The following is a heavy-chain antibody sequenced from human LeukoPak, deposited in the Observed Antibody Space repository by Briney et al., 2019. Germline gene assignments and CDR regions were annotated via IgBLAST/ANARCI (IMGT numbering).Heavy chain of an antibody. D-gene: IGHD3-10*01. Sequence: SETLSLTCAVSGGSISSGGYSWSWIRQPPGKGLEWIGSIYHSGSTYYNPSLKSRVTISVDTSKNQFSLKLSSVTAADTAVYYCARDRGTRGFGVGEFLLVGPLDYWGQGTLVTVSS. J-gene: IGHJ4*02. CDR3: ARDRGTRGFGVGEFLLVGPLDY. CDR1: GGSISSGGYS. CDR2: IYHSGST. V-gene: IGHV4-39*07.